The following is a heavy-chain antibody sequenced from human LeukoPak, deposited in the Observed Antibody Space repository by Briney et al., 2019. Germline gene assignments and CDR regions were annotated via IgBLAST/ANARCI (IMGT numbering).Heavy chain of an antibody. Sequence: GGSLGLSCAASGFTFSDYSMHWGRQAPGKGLEMLAVISHDGSQKYYADSAKGRFTISRDNSRNTLDLQMSSLRAEDTAVYYCAKQERDGYNQIDYWGQGTLVTASP. D-gene: IGHD5-24*01. CDR3: AKQERDGYNQIDY. V-gene: IGHV3-30*18. J-gene: IGHJ4*02. CDR1: GFTFSDYS. CDR2: ISHDGSQK.